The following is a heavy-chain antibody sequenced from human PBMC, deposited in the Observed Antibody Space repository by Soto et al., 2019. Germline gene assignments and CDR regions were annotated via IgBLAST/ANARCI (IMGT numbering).Heavy chain of an antibody. CDR2: IYYSGST. CDR3: ARGHDTIFVDV. V-gene: IGHV4-30-4*01. J-gene: IGHJ6*04. D-gene: IGHD3-3*01. CDR1: GGSISSGDYY. Sequence: PSETLSLTCTVSGGSISSGDYYWSWIRQPPGKGLEWIGYIYYSGSTYYNPSLKSRVTISVDTSKNQFSLKLSSVTAADTAVYYCARGHDTIFVDVWGKATTVTVSS.